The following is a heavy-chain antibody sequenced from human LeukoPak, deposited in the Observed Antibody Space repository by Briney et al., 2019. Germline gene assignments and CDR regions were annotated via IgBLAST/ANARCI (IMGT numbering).Heavy chain of an antibody. D-gene: IGHD6-6*01. CDR2: IYPGDSDT. V-gene: IGHV5-51*01. CDR3: ARPKYSSSLAFDY. J-gene: IGHJ4*02. Sequence: GESLKISCKDSGNTFTTSLIVWVRLIPGKGLEWMGIIYPGDSDTKYSPSFQGQVTISADKSINTAYLQWSSLKASDTAIYYCARPKYSSSLAFDYWGQGTPVTVSS. CDR1: GNTFTTSL.